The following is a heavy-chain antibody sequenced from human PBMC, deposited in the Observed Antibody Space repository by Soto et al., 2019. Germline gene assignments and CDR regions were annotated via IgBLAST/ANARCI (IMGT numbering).Heavy chain of an antibody. J-gene: IGHJ4*02. D-gene: IGHD2-15*01. Sequence: GCSTELSFAACGVSFYIYGVPGVRQAPGKGLEWVAVIWYDGSNKYYADSVKGRFTISRDNSKNTLYLQMNSLRAEDTAVYYCAREGTYCSGGSCYPHFDYWGQGTLVTVSS. CDR1: GVSFYIYG. V-gene: IGHV3-33*01. CDR3: AREGTYCSGGSCYPHFDY. CDR2: IWYDGSNK.